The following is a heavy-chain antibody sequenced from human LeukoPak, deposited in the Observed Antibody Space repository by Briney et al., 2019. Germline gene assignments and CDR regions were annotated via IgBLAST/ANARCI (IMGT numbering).Heavy chain of an antibody. Sequence: SETLSLTCAVSGFSFSGKYWTWIRQPPGKGLEWIGEITYSGSIYYNPSLKSRVTISVDTSKNHFSLKLNSVTAADTAVYYCARDLMTWGQGTLVTASS. CDR1: GFSFSGKY. V-gene: IGHV4-34*01. J-gene: IGHJ4*02. CDR2: ITYSGSI. CDR3: ARDLMT.